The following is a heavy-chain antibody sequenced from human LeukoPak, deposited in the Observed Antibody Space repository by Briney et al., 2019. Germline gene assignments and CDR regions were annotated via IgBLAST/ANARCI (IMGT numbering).Heavy chain of an antibody. CDR2: IYYSGST. V-gene: IGHV4-59*12. Sequence: SETLSLTCTVSGGSISSYYWSWIRQPPGKGLEWIGYIYYSGSTNYNPSLKSRVTISVDTSKNQFSLKLSSVTAADTAVYYCARGVFYFDYWGQGTLVTVSS. CDR3: ARGVFYFDY. J-gene: IGHJ4*02. D-gene: IGHD2-8*01. CDR1: GGSISSYY.